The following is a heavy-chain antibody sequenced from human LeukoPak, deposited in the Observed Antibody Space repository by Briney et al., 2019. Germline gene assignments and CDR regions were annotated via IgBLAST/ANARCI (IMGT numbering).Heavy chain of an antibody. Sequence: SETLSLTCTVSGGSISSHYWSWIRQPPGKGLEWIGYIYYSGSTNYNPSLKSRVTISVDTSKNQFSLKLSSVTAADTAVYYCAASGGIVPTKERIDYWGQGTLVTVSS. V-gene: IGHV4-59*11. D-gene: IGHD5-12*01. CDR2: IYYSGST. CDR3: AASGGIVPTKERIDY. J-gene: IGHJ4*02. CDR1: GGSISSHY.